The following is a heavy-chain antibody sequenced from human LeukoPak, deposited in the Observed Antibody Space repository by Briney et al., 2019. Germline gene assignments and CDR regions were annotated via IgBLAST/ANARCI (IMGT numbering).Heavy chain of an antibody. V-gene: IGHV4-59*01. J-gene: IGHJ5*02. D-gene: IGHD3-22*01. CDR3: AREEYYYDSSGSTNWFDP. CDR2: IYYSGST. CDR1: GGSISSYY. Sequence: PSETLSLTCTVSGGSISSYYWSWIRQPPGKGLEWIGYIYYSGSTNYNPSLKSRVTISVDTSKNQFSLKLSSVTAADTAVYYCAREEYYYDSSGSTNWFDPWGQGTLVTVSS.